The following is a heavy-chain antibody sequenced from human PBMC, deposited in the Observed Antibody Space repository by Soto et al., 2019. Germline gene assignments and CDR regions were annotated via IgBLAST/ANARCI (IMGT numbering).Heavy chain of an antibody. CDR2: INPNSGGT. J-gene: IGHJ6*02. CDR3: ASVRSYPGTYGIDV. D-gene: IGHD1-26*01. V-gene: IGHV1-2*04. CDR1: GYTFTGYY. Sequence: ASVKVSCKASGYTFTGYYMHWVRQAPGQGLEWMGWINPNSGGTNYAQKVQGWVTMTRDTSISTAYMELSRLRSDDTAVDYCASVRSYPGTYGIDVWGQGTTVTVSS.